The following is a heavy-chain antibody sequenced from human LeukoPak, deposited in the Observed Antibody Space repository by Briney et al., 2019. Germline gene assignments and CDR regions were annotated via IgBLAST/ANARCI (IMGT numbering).Heavy chain of an antibody. Sequence: GESLKISCQGSGYTFTSYWIGWVRQMPVRGLEWMGSIYPGDSDTKYSPSFQGQVTISVDKSTNTAYLQWTSLKASDTAMYYCARPRIASAGYAFDIWGQGTMVTVSS. CDR2: IYPGDSDT. V-gene: IGHV5-51*01. J-gene: IGHJ3*02. CDR3: ARPRIASAGYAFDI. D-gene: IGHD6-13*01. CDR1: GYTFTSYW.